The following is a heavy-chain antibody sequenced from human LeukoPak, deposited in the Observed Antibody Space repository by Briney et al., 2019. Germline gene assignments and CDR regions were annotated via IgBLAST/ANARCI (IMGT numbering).Heavy chain of an antibody. D-gene: IGHD4-23*01. CDR3: ARGPRWDFDY. V-gene: IGHV3-48*04. CDR2: ISSSSGTI. Sequence: GGSLRLSCEASGFTFSSYSMNWVRQAPGKGLEWVSYISSSSGTIYYADSVKGRFTISRDNAKNSPNLQMNSLRAEDTAVYYCARGPRWDFDYWGQGTLVTVSS. J-gene: IGHJ4*02. CDR1: GFTFSSYS.